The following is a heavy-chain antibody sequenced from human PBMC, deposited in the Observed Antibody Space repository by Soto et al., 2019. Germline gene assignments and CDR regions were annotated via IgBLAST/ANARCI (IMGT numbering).Heavy chain of an antibody. D-gene: IGHD2-2*02. V-gene: IGHV1-46*01. CDR3: ARDGGCISTSCYIHY. J-gene: IGHJ4*02. CDR2: INPSGGST. CDR1: GNNFTSSY. Sequence: GAPVKVSPKASGNNFTSSYMPSGRQSPGQGLEWMGIINPSGGSTSYAQKFQGRVTMTRDTSTSTVYMELSSLRSEDTAVYYCARDGGCISTSCYIHYWGQGTLVTGLL.